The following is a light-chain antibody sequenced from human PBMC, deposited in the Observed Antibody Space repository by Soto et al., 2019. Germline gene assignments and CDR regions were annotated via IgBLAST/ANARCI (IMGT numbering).Light chain of an antibody. J-gene: IGKJ1*01. CDR3: QQYNNWPVGT. CDR2: GAS. CDR1: QSVSSN. Sequence: DIVMTQSPATLSVSPGERATLSCRASQSVSSNLAWYQQKPGQAPRLLIYGASARATGLPARFSGSGSGTEFTLTISSLQSEDFAVYYCQQYNNWPVGTFGQGTKVDIK. V-gene: IGKV3-15*01.